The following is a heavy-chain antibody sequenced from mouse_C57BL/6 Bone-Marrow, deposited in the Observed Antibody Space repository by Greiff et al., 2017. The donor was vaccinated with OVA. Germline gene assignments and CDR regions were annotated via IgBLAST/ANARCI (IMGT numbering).Heavy chain of an antibody. D-gene: IGHD1-1*01. CDR2: IYPRSGNT. J-gene: IGHJ3*01. Sequence: QVQLQQSGAELARPGASVKLSCKASGYTFTSYGISWVKQRTGQGLEWIGEIYPRSGNTYYNEKFKGKATLTAAKSSSTAYMELRSLTSEYSAVYFSAPGCYYCIRPFAYWGQGTLVTVSA. V-gene: IGHV1-81*01. CDR1: GYTFTSYG. CDR3: APGCYYCIRPFAY.